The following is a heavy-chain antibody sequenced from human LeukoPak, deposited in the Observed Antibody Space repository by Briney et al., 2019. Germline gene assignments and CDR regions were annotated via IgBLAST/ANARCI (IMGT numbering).Heavy chain of an antibody. CDR3: ARVRYYGDSIDY. CDR1: GFTFSSYE. Sequence: GGSLRLSCVASGFTFSSYEMNWVRQAPGRGLEWVSYISSSGSTIYYADSVKGRFTISRDNAKNSLYLQMNSLRAEDTAVYYCARVRYYGDSIDYWGQGTLVTVSS. V-gene: IGHV3-48*03. J-gene: IGHJ4*02. D-gene: IGHD4-17*01. CDR2: ISSSGSTI.